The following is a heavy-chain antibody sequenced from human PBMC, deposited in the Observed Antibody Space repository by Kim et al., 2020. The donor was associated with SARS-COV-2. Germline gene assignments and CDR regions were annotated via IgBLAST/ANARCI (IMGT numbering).Heavy chain of an antibody. Sequence: GGSLRLSCAASGFTFSSYSMNWVRQAPGKGLEWVSSISSSSSYIYYADSVKGRFTISRDNAKNSLYLQMNSLRAEDTAVYYCARDAVMVRGVIIGNDAFDIWGQGTMVTVSS. CDR2: ISSSSSYI. CDR3: ARDAVMVRGVIIGNDAFDI. D-gene: IGHD3-10*01. V-gene: IGHV3-21*01. J-gene: IGHJ3*02. CDR1: GFTFSSYS.